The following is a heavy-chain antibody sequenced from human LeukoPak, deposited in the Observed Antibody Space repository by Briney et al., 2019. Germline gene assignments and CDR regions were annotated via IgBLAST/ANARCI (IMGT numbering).Heavy chain of an antibody. Sequence: SETLSLTCAVYGGSFSGYYWSWIRQPPGKGLEWIGESNHSGSTNYNPSLKSRVTISVDTSKNQFSLKLSSVTAADTAVYYCARAGGSSESYYFDYWGQGTLVTVSS. J-gene: IGHJ4*02. CDR1: GGSFSGYY. CDR3: ARAGGSSESYYFDY. D-gene: IGHD6-6*01. CDR2: SNHSGST. V-gene: IGHV4-34*01.